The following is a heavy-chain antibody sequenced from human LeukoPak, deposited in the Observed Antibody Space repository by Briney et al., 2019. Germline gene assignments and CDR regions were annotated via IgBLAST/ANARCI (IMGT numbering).Heavy chain of an antibody. CDR3: ARLSSSCLRCYYYYMDV. Sequence: PSETLSLTCTVSGGSISSYYWSWIRQPPGKGLEWIGYIYYSGSTNYNPSLKSRVTISVDTSKNQFSLKLSSVTAADTAVYYCARLSSSCLRCYYYYMDVWGKGTTVTVSS. D-gene: IGHD6-6*01. CDR2: IYYSGST. J-gene: IGHJ6*03. V-gene: IGHV4-59*12. CDR1: GGSISSYY.